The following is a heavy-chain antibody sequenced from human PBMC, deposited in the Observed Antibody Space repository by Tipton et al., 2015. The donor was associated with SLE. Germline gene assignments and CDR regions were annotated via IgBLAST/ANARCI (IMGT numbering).Heavy chain of an antibody. V-gene: IGHV3-48*01. J-gene: IGHJ6*02. Sequence: SLRLSCAASGFTFSSYSMNWVRQAPGKGLEWVSYISSSSSTIYYADSVKGRFTISRDNAKNSLYLQMNSLRAEDTAVYYCARGGGSRNPYYYYGMDVWGQGTTVTVSS. CDR2: ISSSSSTI. CDR3: ARGGGSRNPYYYYGMDV. CDR1: GFTFSSYS. D-gene: IGHD2-15*01.